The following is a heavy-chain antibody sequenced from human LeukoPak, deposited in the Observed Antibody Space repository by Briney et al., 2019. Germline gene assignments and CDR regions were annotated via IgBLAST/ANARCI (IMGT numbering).Heavy chain of an antibody. V-gene: IGHV4-34*01. J-gene: IGHJ6*03. CDR1: GVSFSGYY. CDR2: INHSGST. CDR3: ARRYYYYYYMDV. Sequence: PSETLSLTCAVYGVSFSGYYWSWIRQPPGKVLEWIGEINHSGSTNYNPSLKSRVTISVDTSKNQFSLKLSSVTAADTAVYYCARRYYYYYYMDVWGKGTTVTVSS.